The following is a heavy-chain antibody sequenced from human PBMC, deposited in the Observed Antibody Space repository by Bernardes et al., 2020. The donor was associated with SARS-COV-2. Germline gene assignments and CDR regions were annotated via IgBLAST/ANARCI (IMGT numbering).Heavy chain of an antibody. V-gene: IGHV4-59*01. J-gene: IGHJ4*02. D-gene: IGHD1-26*01. CDR1: GGSISTYY. Sequence: SETLSLTCTVSGGSISTYYWSWIRQPPGKGLEWIGYIYNSGSTNYNPSLKSRVTISVDTSKNQFSLKLNSVTAADTAVYYCAASMPTGTPWDFDYWGQGTLVTVSS. CDR2: IYNSGST. CDR3: AASMPTGTPWDFDY.